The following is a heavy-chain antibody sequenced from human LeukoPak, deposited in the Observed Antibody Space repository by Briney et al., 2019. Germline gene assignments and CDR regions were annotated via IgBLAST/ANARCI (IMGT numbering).Heavy chain of an antibody. J-gene: IGHJ4*02. CDR1: GGTFSSYA. V-gene: IGHV1-69*06. CDR3: ARHLSSGWLFDY. CDR2: IIPIFGTA. D-gene: IGHD6-19*01. Sequence: SVKVSCKASGGTFSSYAISWVRQAPGQWLEWMGGIIPIFGTANYAQKFQGRVTITADKSTSTAYMELSSLRSEDTAVYYCARHLSSGWLFDYWGQGTLVTVSS.